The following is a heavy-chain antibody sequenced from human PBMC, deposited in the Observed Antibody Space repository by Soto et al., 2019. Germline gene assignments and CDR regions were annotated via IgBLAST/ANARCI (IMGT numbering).Heavy chain of an antibody. CDR2: IDWDDDK. V-gene: IGHV2-70*04. Sequence: GSGPTLVNPTQTLTLTCTFSGVSLKPNEMRVSWIRQPPGKALEWLARIDWDDDKFYNPSLKTRLTVSKDASKKQVVLTMTNMDLVDTATYYCARIFTGSTDYWGQGTLVTVSS. J-gene: IGHJ4*02. CDR1: GVSLKPNEMR. CDR3: ARIFTGSTDY.